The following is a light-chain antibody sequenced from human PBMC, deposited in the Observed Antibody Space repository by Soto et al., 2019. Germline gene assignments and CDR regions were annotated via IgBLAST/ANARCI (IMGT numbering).Light chain of an antibody. CDR1: SSDVGSYNR. CDR3: NSFTTSSTYV. J-gene: IGLJ1*01. Sequence: QSALTQPPSVSGSPGQSVAISCTGTSSDVGSYNRVAWYQQPPGTAPNLIIYDVTNRPSGVPDRFSGSKSGNTASLTISGLQAEDEADYYCNSFTTSSTYVFGTGTKLTVL. CDR2: DVT. V-gene: IGLV2-18*02.